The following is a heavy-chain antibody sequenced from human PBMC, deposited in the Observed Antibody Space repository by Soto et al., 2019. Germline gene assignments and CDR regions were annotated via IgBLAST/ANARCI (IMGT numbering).Heavy chain of an antibody. CDR3: ARDQRYYDILTGYFANWYFDL. Sequence: QVQLVQSGAEVKKPGSSVKVSCKASGGTFSSYAISWVRQAPGQGLEWMGGIIPIFGTANYAQKFQGRVTITAAESTSTAYMELSSLRSEATAVYYCARDQRYYDILTGYFANWYFDLWGRGTLVTVSS. CDR2: IIPIFGTA. CDR1: GGTFSSYA. J-gene: IGHJ2*01. V-gene: IGHV1-69*01. D-gene: IGHD3-9*01.